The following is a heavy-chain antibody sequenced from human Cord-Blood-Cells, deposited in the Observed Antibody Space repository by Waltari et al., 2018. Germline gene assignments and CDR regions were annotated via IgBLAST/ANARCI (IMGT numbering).Heavy chain of an antibody. CDR1: GFTVSSNY. CDR3: ARERVRDFWSGYYHDAFDI. Sequence: EVQLVETGGGLIQPGGSLRLSCAASGFTVSSNYMSWVRQAPGKGLGWVSVIYIGCSTYYADSVKSRFTISRDNSKNTLYLQMNSLRAEDTAVYYCARERVRDFWSGYYHDAFDIWGQGTMVTVSS. D-gene: IGHD3-3*01. CDR2: IYIGCST. J-gene: IGHJ3*02. V-gene: IGHV3-53*02.